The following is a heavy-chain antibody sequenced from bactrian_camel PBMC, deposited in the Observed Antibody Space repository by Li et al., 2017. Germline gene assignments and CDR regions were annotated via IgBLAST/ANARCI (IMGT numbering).Heavy chain of an antibody. CDR3: AARAGGDSSFNWLWYAY. V-gene: IGHV3-3*01. CDR1: GDNMNRFC. D-gene: IGHD1*01. Sequence: HVQLVESGGGSVQAGGSLKLSCQVSGDNMNRFCLAWFRQPPGKEREGVAAISTLSSTTYYADSVKGRFTISQDNAKKTVYLQMGSLKPEDTAMYYCAARAGGDSSFNWLWYAYWGQGTQVTVS. J-gene: IGHJ4*01. CDR2: ISTLSSTT.